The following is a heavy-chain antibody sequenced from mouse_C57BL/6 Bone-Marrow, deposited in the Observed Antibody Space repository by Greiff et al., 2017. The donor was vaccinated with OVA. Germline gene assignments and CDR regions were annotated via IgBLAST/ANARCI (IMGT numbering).Heavy chain of an antibody. J-gene: IGHJ2*01. Sequence: EVKVEESGGGLVKPGGSLKLSCAASGFTFSSYTMSWVRQTPEKRLEWVATISGGGGNTYYPDSVKGRFTISRDNAKNTLYLQMSSLRSEDTALYYCARNYGSSLDYWGQGTTLTVSS. CDR1: GFTFSSYT. CDR2: ISGGGGNT. D-gene: IGHD1-1*01. CDR3: ARNYGSSLDY. V-gene: IGHV5-9*01.